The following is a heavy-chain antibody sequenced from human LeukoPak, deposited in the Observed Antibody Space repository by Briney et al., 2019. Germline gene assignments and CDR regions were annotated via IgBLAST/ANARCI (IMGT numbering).Heavy chain of an antibody. V-gene: IGHV4-34*01. D-gene: IGHD6-13*01. J-gene: IGHJ4*02. CDR3: ARRGSSWRRSPYYFDY. CDR2: INHSGST. Sequence: NTSETLSLTCAVYGGSFSGYYWSWIRQPPGKGLEWIGEINHSGSTNYNPSLKSRVTISVDTSKNQFSLKLSSVTAADTAVYYCARRGSSWRRSPYYFDYWGQGTLVTVSS. CDR1: GGSFSGYY.